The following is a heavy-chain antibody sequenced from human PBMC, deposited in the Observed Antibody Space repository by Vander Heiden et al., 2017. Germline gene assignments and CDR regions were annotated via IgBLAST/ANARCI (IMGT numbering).Heavy chain of an antibody. V-gene: IGHV3-13*01. D-gene: IGHD4-17*01. Sequence: EVQLVESGGGLVQPGGSLRLSCAASGFTFTRYAMHCVRQATGKGLGWVSAIGTAGDTYYPGSVKGRFTISREKAKNSLYLQMNSLRAGDTAVYYCARGTTVTTEGYFDLWGRGTLVTVSS. CDR1: GFTFTRYA. CDR2: IGTAGDT. CDR3: ARGTTVTTEGYFDL. J-gene: IGHJ2*01.